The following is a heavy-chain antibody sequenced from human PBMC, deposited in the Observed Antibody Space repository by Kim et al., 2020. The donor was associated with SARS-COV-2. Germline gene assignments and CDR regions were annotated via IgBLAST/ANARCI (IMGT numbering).Heavy chain of an antibody. CDR3: AKVAGELLEYYYYGMDV. Sequence: VKVRFTISRDKSKNALYLQMNSLRAEDTTVYYCAKVAGELLEYYYYGMDVWGQGTTVTVSS. J-gene: IGHJ6*02. D-gene: IGHD3-10*01. V-gene: IGHV3-33*03.